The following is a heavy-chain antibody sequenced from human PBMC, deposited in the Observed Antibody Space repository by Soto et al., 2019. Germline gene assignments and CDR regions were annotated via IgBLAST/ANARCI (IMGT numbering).Heavy chain of an antibody. Sequence: EVQLVESGGGLVKPGGSLRLSCAASGFTFSSYSMNWVRQAPGKGLEWVSSISSSSSYIYYADSVKGRFTISRDNAKNSLYLQRNSLRAEDTAVYYCARSGSVRGVRNNWFDPWGQGTLVTVSS. J-gene: IGHJ5*02. CDR1: GFTFSSYS. CDR3: ARSGSVRGVRNNWFDP. V-gene: IGHV3-21*01. D-gene: IGHD3-10*01. CDR2: ISSSSSYI.